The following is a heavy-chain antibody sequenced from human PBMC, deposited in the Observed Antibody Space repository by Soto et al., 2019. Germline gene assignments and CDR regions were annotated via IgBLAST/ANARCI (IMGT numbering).Heavy chain of an antibody. J-gene: IGHJ6*02. D-gene: IGHD2-2*01. CDR1: GYTFTSYG. V-gene: IGHV1-18*01. CDR2: ISAYNGNT. Sequence: GASVKVSCKASGYTFTSYGISWVRQAPGQGLEWMGWISAYNGNTNYAQKLQGRVTMTTDTSTSTAYTELRSLRSDDTAVYYCASSEFEDIVVVPAAKGGYYYGMDVWGQGTTVTVSS. CDR3: ASSEFEDIVVVPAAKGGYYYGMDV.